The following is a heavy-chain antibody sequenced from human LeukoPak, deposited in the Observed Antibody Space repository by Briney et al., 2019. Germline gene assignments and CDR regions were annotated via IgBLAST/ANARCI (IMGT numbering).Heavy chain of an antibody. CDR1: GYTFTGYY. Sequence: ASVKVSRKASGYTFTGYYMHWVRQAPGQGLEWMGWINPNSGGTNYAQKFQGRVTMTRDTSIRPAYMELNRLRSDDTAVYYCARVDDDFWSGHRHFDYWGQGTLVTVSS. J-gene: IGHJ4*02. CDR2: INPNSGGT. D-gene: IGHD3-3*01. CDR3: ARVDDDFWSGHRHFDY. V-gene: IGHV1-2*02.